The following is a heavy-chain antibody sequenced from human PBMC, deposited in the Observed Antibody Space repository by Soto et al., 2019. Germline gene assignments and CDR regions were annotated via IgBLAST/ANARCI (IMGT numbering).Heavy chain of an antibody. CDR3: ARDPTTGVTPKYFDY. CDR1: GFTFSSYW. D-gene: IGHD4-17*01. CDR2: IKQDGSEK. Sequence: GGSLRLSCAASGFTFSSYWMSWVRQAPGKGLEWVANIKQDGSEKYYVDSVKGRFTISRDNAKNSLYLQMNSLRAEDTAVYYCARDPTTGVTPKYFDYWGQGTLVTVSS. V-gene: IGHV3-7*01. J-gene: IGHJ4*02.